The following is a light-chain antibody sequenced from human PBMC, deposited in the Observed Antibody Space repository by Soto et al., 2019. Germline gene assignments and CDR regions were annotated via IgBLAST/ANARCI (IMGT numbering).Light chain of an antibody. J-gene: IGLJ1*01. Sequence: QSVLTQPPSASGTPGQRVTISCSGSSSNIGSNYVYWYQQLPGTAPKLLIYRNNQRPSGVPDRFSGSKSVTSASLAISGLRSEDEADYYCAAWDDSLSCYVFGTGTKLTVL. V-gene: IGLV1-47*01. CDR1: SSNIGSNY. CDR2: RNN. CDR3: AAWDDSLSCYV.